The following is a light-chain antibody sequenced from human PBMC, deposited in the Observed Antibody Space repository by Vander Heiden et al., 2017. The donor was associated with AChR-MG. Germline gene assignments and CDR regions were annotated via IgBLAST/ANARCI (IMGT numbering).Light chain of an antibody. V-gene: IGLV2-11*01. CDR2: DGN. CDR1: SGDVGGYTY. CDR3: CADGSSDTLV. J-gene: IGLJ2*01. Sequence: QSALTQPRSVSGSPGQSVTISCTGTSGDVGGYTYVSWYQQHPGNAHKLMIYDGNKRPAGVPDRFSGSKAGNTASLTISGRQAEEEADYYCCADGSSDTLVFGGGTKLTVL.